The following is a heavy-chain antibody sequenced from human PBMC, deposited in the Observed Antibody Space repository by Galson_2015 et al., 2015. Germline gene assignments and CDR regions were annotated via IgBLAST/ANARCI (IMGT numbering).Heavy chain of an antibody. CDR2: IIWNSASI. CDR3: AKDIYYGSGSYYTVAFDI. D-gene: IGHD3-10*01. Sequence: SLRLSCAASGFSFDDYALHWVRQPPGKGLEWVSAIIWNSASICYADSVKGRFTISRDNAKNSLYLQMNSLRAEDTALYYCAKDIYYGSGSYYTVAFDIWGQGTMVTVSS. V-gene: IGHV3-9*01. CDR1: GFSFDDYA. J-gene: IGHJ3*02.